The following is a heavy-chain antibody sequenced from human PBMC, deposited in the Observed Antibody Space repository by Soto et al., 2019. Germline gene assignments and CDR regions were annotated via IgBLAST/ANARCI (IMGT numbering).Heavy chain of an antibody. V-gene: IGHV3-30*03. J-gene: IGHJ4*02. D-gene: IGHD3-16*01. Sequence: QVQLVESGGGVVQPGASLRLSCAASGFRFKSFAMHWVRQAPGKGLDWVAFTSYDGNNKDYGDSVKGRFTVSRDNSQNTLHLQMDFLRPEDTALYYCARWGTTGGFDLWGQGTLVSVSS. CDR3: ARWGTTGGFDL. CDR1: GFRFKSFA. CDR2: TSYDGNNK.